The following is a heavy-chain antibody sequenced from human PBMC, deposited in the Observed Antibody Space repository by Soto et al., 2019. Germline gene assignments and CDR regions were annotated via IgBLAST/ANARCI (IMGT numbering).Heavy chain of an antibody. V-gene: IGHV4-59*01. J-gene: IGHJ6*02. Sequence: SESRSRTCPVAGASISSYYSSWIRQSPGKGLEVIGYLYETDRSVVPPSLKRRVTISVNLSKTQFSLKRASVTAADTAIYYCAKNLHVWIPYHYYFGMDVWGPGTTVTVSS. CDR1: GASISSYY. CDR3: AKNLHVWIPYHYYFGMDV. D-gene: IGHD3-3*02. CDR2: LYETDRS.